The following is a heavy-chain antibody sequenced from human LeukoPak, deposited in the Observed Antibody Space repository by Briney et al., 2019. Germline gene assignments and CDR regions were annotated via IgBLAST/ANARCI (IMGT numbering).Heavy chain of an antibody. CDR2: IYPGDSDT. CDR3: ARTDYSSGWYGAFDS. CDR1: GYSFTSYW. Sequence: GESLKISCKGSGYSFTSYWIGWVRQMPGKGLGGMGIIYPGDSDTRYSPSFQGQVTISADKSISTAYLQWSSLKASDTAMYYCARTDYSSGWYGAFDSWGQGTMVTVSS. D-gene: IGHD6-19*01. J-gene: IGHJ3*02. V-gene: IGHV5-51*01.